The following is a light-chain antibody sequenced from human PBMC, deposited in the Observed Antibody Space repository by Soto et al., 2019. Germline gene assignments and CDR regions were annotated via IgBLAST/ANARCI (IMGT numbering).Light chain of an antibody. J-gene: IGKJ5*01. CDR3: MKALQTPRT. V-gene: IGKV2-28*01. CDR2: LVS. CDR1: QSLLHSNGYNY. Sequence: DIVMTQSPLSLPVTPGEPASISCRSSQSLLHSNGYNYLDWYLQKQGQSPQLLIYLVSNLSSGVDDRFSGSGSGTNCTLEISRVEAEDVGVYYCMKALQTPRTFGEGTRLEIK.